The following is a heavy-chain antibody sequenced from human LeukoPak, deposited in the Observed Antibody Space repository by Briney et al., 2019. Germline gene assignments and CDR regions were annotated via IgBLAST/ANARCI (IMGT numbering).Heavy chain of an antibody. Sequence: NPSETLSLTCTVSGGSISNWGWIRQPPGKGLEWIGSVYDFGSTYYNPSLKSRVTISVDTSKNQFSLKLRSVTAADTAVYYCARDGIVGATGVDYWGQGTLVTVSS. CDR2: VYDFGST. J-gene: IGHJ4*02. CDR3: ARDGIVGATGVDY. D-gene: IGHD1-26*01. CDR1: GGSISN. V-gene: IGHV4-39*02.